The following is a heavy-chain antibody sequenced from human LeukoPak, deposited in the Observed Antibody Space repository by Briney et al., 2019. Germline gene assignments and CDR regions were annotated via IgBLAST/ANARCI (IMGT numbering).Heavy chain of an antibody. D-gene: IGHD5-18*01. CDR2: IYYSGST. Sequence: SETLSLTCTVSGGSISSGDYYWSWIRQPPGKGLEWIGYIYYSGSTYYNPSLKSRVTISVDTSKNQFSLKLSSVTAADTAVYYCARGATPAATSYRYGYAYWGQGTLVTVSS. CDR1: GGSISSGDYY. J-gene: IGHJ4*02. CDR3: ARGATPAATSYRYGYAY. V-gene: IGHV4-30-4*01.